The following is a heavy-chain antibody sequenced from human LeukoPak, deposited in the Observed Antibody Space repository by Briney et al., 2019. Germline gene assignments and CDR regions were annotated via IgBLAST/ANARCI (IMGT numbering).Heavy chain of an antibody. CDR1: GGSISSGGYS. D-gene: IGHD3-22*01. V-gene: IGHV4-30-2*01. CDR3: ARETYYYDSSGHFDV. J-gene: IGHJ3*01. Sequence: PSETLSLTCAVSGGSISSGGYSWSWIRQPPGKGLEWIGYIYHSGSTYYNPSLKSRVTISVDRSKNRFSLKLSSVTAADTAVYYCARETYYYDSSGHFDVWGQGTMVTVSS. CDR2: IYHSGST.